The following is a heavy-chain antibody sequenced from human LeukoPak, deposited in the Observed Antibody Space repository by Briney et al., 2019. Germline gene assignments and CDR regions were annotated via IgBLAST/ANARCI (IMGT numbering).Heavy chain of an antibody. D-gene: IGHD3-22*01. CDR3: ASPLYYDTRGFYQVFD. CDR2: ISGGGGST. J-gene: IGHJ4*02. CDR1: GFTFSSYA. Sequence: GGSLRLSCAASGFTFSSYAMSWVRQAPGKGLEWVSAISGGGGSTYYADSVKGRFTISRDNAKNSLYLQMNSLRAEDTAVYYCASPLYYDTRGFYQVFDWGQGTLVTVSS. V-gene: IGHV3-23*01.